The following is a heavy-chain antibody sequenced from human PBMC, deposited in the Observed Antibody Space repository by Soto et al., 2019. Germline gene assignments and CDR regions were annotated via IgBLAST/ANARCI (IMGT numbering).Heavy chain of an antibody. CDR3: ARHPDYDFWSGYKNDDAFDI. D-gene: IGHD3-3*01. J-gene: IGHJ3*02. V-gene: IGHV4-31*03. CDR1: GGSISSGGYY. CDR2: IYYSGST. Sequence: QVQLQESGPGLVKPSQTLSLTCTVSGGSISSGGYYWSWVRQHPGKGLEWIGYIYYSGSTYYNPSLQSRVTISVDTSNNQFSLKLSSVTAADTAVYYCARHPDYDFWSGYKNDDAFDIWGQGTMVTVSS.